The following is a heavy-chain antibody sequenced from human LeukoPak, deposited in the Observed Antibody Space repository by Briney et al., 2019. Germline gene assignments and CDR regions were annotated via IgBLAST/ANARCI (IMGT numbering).Heavy chain of an antibody. Sequence: GSSVKVSCKASGGTFRSYAISWVRQAPGQGLEWMGGIIPIFGTANYAQKVQGRVTMTTDESTSTAYMELSSLRSEDTAVYYCARVPFMKQGYYFDYWGQGTLVTVSS. D-gene: IGHD3-16*01. V-gene: IGHV1-69*05. CDR1: GGTFRSYA. J-gene: IGHJ4*02. CDR2: IIPIFGTA. CDR3: ARVPFMKQGYYFDY.